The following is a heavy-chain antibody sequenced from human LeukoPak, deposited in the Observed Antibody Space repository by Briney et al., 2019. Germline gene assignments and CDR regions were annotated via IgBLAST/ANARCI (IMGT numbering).Heavy chain of an antibody. CDR2: ISGSGGST. V-gene: IGHV3-23*01. CDR1: GFTFSSYA. D-gene: IGHD3-16*02. J-gene: IGHJ1*01. CDR3: AKDTRYAEYFQH. Sequence: GGSLRLSCAASGFTFSSYAMSWVRQAPGKGLEWVSAISGSGGSTYYADSVKGRFTISRDNSKNTLYLQMDSLRAEDTAVYYCAKDTRYAEYFQHWGQGTLVTVSS.